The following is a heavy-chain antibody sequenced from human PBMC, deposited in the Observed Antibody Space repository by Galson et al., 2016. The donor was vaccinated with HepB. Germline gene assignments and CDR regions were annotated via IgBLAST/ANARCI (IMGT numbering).Heavy chain of an antibody. CDR1: GYTFTSYG. CDR3: ARDWAVTSDSFDI. D-gene: IGHD4-17*01. CDR2: ISAYNGNT. V-gene: IGHV1-18*04. Sequence: SVKVSCKASGYTFTSYGISWVRQAPGQGLEWMGWISAYNGNTNFAQKIQGRVTMTTDTSTSTAYMELRGLRSDDTAVYYCARDWAVTSDSFDIWGQGTMVTVSS. J-gene: IGHJ3*02.